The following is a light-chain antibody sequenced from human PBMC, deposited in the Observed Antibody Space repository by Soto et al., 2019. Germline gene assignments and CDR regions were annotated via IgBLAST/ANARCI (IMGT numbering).Light chain of an antibody. J-gene: IGLJ1*01. Sequence: QSALTQPPSASGSPGQSVTISCTGTSSDVGGYDYVSWYQQHPGKAPKLMIYEVSKRPSGVPDRFSGSKSGNTASLTVSGLQAEDEADYYCSSYAGSSTYVFGTGTKLNVL. V-gene: IGLV2-8*01. CDR2: EVS. CDR1: SSDVGGYDY. CDR3: SSYAGSSTYV.